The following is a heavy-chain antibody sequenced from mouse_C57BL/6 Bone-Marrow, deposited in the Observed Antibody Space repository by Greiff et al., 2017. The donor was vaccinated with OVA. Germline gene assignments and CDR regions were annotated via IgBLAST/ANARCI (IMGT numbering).Heavy chain of an antibody. CDR1: GYSFTDYN. V-gene: IGHV1-39*01. CDR3: ASLDSSGQFAY. D-gene: IGHD3-2*02. J-gene: IGHJ3*01. CDR2: INPNYGTT. Sequence: EVKLKESGPELVKPGASVQISCKASGYSFTDYNMNWVKQSNGKSLEWIGVINPNYGTTSYNQTFKGKATLTVDQSSSTAYMQLNSLTSEDSAVYYCASLDSSGQFAYWGQGTLVTVSA.